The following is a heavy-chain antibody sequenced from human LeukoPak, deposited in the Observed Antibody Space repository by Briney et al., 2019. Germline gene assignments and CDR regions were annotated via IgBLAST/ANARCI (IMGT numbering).Heavy chain of an antibody. D-gene: IGHD3-10*01. CDR3: ARRIVLLWFGERGGYFDY. CDR1: GGSFSGYY. Sequence: SETLSLTCAVYGGSFSGYYWSWIRQPPGKGLEWIGEINHSGSTNYNPSLKSRVTISVDTSKNQFSLKLSSVTAADTAVYYCARRIVLLWFGERGGYFDYWGQGTLVTVYS. V-gene: IGHV4-34*01. J-gene: IGHJ4*02. CDR2: INHSGST.